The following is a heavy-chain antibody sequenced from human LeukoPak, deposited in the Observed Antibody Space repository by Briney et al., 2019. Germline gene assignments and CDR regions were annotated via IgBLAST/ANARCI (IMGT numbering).Heavy chain of an antibody. V-gene: IGHV3-30*03. CDR3: ARDKSGGAGDY. J-gene: IGHJ4*02. D-gene: IGHD3-16*01. CDR1: GFTFSSYG. Sequence: GRSLRLSCAASGFTFSSYGIHWVRQAPGKGLEWVAVISYDGGTKYYADSVKGRFTISRDNSKNTLYLQMNSLRAEDTAVYYCARDKSGGAGDYWGQGTLVTVSS. CDR2: ISYDGGTK.